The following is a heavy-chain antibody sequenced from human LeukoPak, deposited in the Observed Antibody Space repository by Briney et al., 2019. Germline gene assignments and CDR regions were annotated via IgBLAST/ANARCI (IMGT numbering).Heavy chain of an antibody. V-gene: IGHV3-74*03. CDR1: GFPLRNHW. J-gene: IGHJ4*02. CDR3: ARDQRVTGRPDIDY. Sequence: GGSLRLSCAASGFPLRNHWTHWVRQTPEKGLVCVSRISSDGSSTTYADSVKGRFTISRDNAKNTLYLQMNNLRAEDTAMYYCARDQRVTGRPDIDYWGQGTLVIVSS. D-gene: IGHD6-6*01. CDR2: ISSDGSST.